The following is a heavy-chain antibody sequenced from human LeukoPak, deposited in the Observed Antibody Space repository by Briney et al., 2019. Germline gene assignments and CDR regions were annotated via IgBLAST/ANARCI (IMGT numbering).Heavy chain of an antibody. D-gene: IGHD2-8*01. J-gene: IGHJ4*02. CDR2: LYTGGIR. CDR1: GFSVTNNY. V-gene: IGHV3-53*01. CDR3: TKMFTKDNWYGGPDY. Sequence: GGSLRLSCEASGFSVTNNYMSWFRLAPGKGLEWVSVLYTGGIRYYAGFVRGRFTISRDDSKNTLYLQMNNLRAEDTAIYYCTKMFTKDNWYGGPDYWGQGTLVTVSS.